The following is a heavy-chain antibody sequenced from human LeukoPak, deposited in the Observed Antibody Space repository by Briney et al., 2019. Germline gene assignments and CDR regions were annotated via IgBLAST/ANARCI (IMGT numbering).Heavy chain of an antibody. CDR1: GFTFRNYW. CDR2: INEDETER. D-gene: IGHD3-3*01. V-gene: IGHV3-7*01. CDR3: ARARPATYNVFGDF. Sequence: PGGSLRLSCVASGFTFRNYWMSWLRQTPGKGLEWVANINEDETERYYVASVEGRFTVSRDNGKNSLYLQMNGLRAEDSAVFYCARARPATYNVFGDFWGQGTLVTVSS. J-gene: IGHJ4*02.